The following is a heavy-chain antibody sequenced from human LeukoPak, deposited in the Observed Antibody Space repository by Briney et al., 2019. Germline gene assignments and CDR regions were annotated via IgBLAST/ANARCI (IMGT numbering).Heavy chain of an antibody. D-gene: IGHD6-13*01. CDR2: IIPIFGTA. Sequence: SVKVSCKASGGTFSSFGISWVRQAPGQGLEWMGGIIPIFGTANYAQKFQGRVTITADKSTNTAYMELNSLRSEDTAVYYCARDVKQQLLNWFDPWGQGTLVTVSS. CDR1: GGTFSSFG. V-gene: IGHV1-69*06. CDR3: ARDVKQQLLNWFDP. J-gene: IGHJ5*02.